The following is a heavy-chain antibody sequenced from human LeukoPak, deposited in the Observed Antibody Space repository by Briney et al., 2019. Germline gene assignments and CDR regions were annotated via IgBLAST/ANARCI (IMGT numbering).Heavy chain of an antibody. D-gene: IGHD4-17*01. CDR3: ARDRDYGFDY. Sequence: GGSLRLSCAASGFTFSSYSMNWVRQAPGKGLEWVSYITTSHASYADPVKGRFTISRDNAKNSLYLQLNSLRDEDTAVYYCARDRDYGFDYWGQGILLTVSS. V-gene: IGHV3-48*02. CDR1: GFTFSSYS. J-gene: IGHJ4*02. CDR2: ITTSHA.